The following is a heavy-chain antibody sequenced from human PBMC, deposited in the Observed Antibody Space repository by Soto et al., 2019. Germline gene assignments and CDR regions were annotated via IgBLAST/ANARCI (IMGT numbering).Heavy chain of an antibody. V-gene: IGHV4-4*07. J-gene: IGHJ5*02. CDR2: IYATGTT. CDR1: GASIRGFY. Sequence: SSTLSLTCTVSGASIRGFYWSWIRKSAGKGLEWIGRIYATGTTDYNPSLKSRVMMSVDTSKKQFSPKLRSVTAADTAVYYCVRDGTKTLRDWFDPWGQGISVTVP. CDR3: VRDGTKTLRDWFDP. D-gene: IGHD1-1*01.